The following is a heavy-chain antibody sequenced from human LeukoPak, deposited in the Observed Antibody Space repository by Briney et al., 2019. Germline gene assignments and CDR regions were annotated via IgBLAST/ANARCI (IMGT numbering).Heavy chain of an antibody. J-gene: IGHJ4*02. CDR1: GFTFSSYS. CDR2: ISSSSSYI. Sequence: GGSLRLSCAASGFTFSSYSMNWVRQAPGKGLEWVSSISSSSSYIYYADSVKGRFTISRGNAKNSLYLQMNSLRAEDTAVYYCARDSDGNFDYWGQGTLVTVSS. V-gene: IGHV3-21*01. CDR3: ARDSDGNFDY. D-gene: IGHD3-10*01.